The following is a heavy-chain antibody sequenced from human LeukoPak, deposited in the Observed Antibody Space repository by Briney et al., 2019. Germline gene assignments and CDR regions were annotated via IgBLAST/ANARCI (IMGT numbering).Heavy chain of an antibody. J-gene: IGHJ4*02. CDR3: ARHGGSGYYHFDY. CDR1: GGSISSGSYY. CDR2: IYHSGST. Sequence: PSETLSLTCTVSGGSISSGSYYWSWIRQPPGKGLEWIGYIYHSGSTYYNPSLKSRVTISVDTSKNQFSLKLSSVTAADTAVYYCARHGGSGYYHFDYWGQGTLVTVSS. D-gene: IGHD3-22*01. V-gene: IGHV4-30-2*01.